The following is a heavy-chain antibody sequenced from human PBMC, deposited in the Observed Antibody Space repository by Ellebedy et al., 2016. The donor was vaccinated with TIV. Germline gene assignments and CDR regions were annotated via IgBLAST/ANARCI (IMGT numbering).Heavy chain of an antibody. CDR2: ISGSGGNT. J-gene: IGHJ4*02. V-gene: IGHV3-23*01. Sequence: PGGSLRLSCAASGFTFSNYAMTWVRQAPGKGLEWVTTISGSGGNTYYADSVKGRFTISRDNSKNTLDLHMNSLRAEDTAVYYCAKGSSLFDYWGQGTLVTVSS. CDR1: GFTFSNYA. CDR3: AKGSSLFDY.